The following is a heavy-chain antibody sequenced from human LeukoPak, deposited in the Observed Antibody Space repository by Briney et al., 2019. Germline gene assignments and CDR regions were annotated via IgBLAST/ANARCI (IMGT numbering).Heavy chain of an antibody. J-gene: IGHJ5*02. D-gene: IGHD6-19*01. CDR1: RYAHTTYD. CDR3: ARGRGSGHKENWFDP. V-gene: IGHV1-8*01. Sequence: ASVKVSCKATRYAHTTYDINAVRQATAQGPEWMGCMNPNSGNTGYTQNFQGRVTMTRNTSISTAYMELSSLKSEDTAVYYCARGRGSGHKENWFDPWGQGTLVTVSS. CDR2: MNPNSGNT.